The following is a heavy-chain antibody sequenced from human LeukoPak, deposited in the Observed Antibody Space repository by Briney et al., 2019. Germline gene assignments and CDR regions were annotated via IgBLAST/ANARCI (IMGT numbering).Heavy chain of an antibody. J-gene: IGHJ4*02. V-gene: IGHV4-59*08. CDR1: GDSISSYY. Sequence: PSETLSLTCTVSGDSISSYYWSWIRQPPGKGLEWIGYIYYSGSTTYNPSLKSRVTISVDTSKNQFSLKLTSVTAADTAVYYCARQRMAPGPFDYWGQGALVTVS. CDR2: IYYSGST. CDR3: ARQRMAPGPFDY. D-gene: IGHD2-8*01.